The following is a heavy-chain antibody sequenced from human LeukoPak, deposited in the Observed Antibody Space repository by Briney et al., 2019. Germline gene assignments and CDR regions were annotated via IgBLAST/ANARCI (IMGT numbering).Heavy chain of an antibody. CDR2: ISWNSGSI. V-gene: IGHV3-9*03. D-gene: IGHD3-3*01. CDR3: AKDPARDFWSGYYAFDI. J-gene: IGHJ3*02. CDR1: GFTFDDYA. Sequence: GRSLRLSCAASGFTFDDYATQWVRHAPGKGLEWVSGISWNSGSIGYADSVKGRFTISRDNAKNSLYLQMNSLRAEDMALYYCAKDPARDFWSGYYAFDIWGQGTMVTVSS.